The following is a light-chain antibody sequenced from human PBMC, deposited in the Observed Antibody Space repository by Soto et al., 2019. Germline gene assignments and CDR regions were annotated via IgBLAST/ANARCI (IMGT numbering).Light chain of an antibody. CDR2: EVS. J-gene: IGLJ1*01. V-gene: IGLV2-14*01. Sequence: QSALTQPASVSGSPGQSITISCTGPSSDVGTYNFVSWYQQHPDKAPKLMISEVSNRPSGVSDRFSGSKSGNTASLTISGLHAEDEADYYCASLTTNNFGFGTGTKLTVL. CDR3: ASLTTNNFG. CDR1: SSDVGTYNF.